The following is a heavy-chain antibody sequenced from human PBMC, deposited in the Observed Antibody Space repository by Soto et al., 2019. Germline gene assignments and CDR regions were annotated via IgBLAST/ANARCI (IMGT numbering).Heavy chain of an antibody. CDR1: GFTFSSYA. CDR2: ISYDGSNK. V-gene: IGHV3-30-3*01. D-gene: IGHD3-22*01. J-gene: IGHJ4*02. Sequence: QVQLVESGGGVVQPGRSLRLSCAASGFTFSSYAMHWVRQAPGKGLEWVAVISYDGSNKYYADSVKGRFTISRDNSKNTLYLQMNSLRAEDTAVYYCAGAHYYDSSGYFGYWGQGTLVTVSS. CDR3: AGAHYYDSSGYFGY.